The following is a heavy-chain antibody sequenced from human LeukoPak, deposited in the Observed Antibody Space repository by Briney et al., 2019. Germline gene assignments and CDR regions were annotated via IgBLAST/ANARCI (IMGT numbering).Heavy chain of an antibody. Sequence: PGGSLRLSCAASRFTLSTYWMSWVRQAPGKGLEWVAHIKQDGSQEYYVDSVKGRFTISRDSAKNSLYLQMSSLRAEDTAVYYCARGVPYDSWSGPHYSDYWGQGTLVTVSS. J-gene: IGHJ4*02. CDR1: RFTLSTYW. D-gene: IGHD3-3*01. V-gene: IGHV3-7*01. CDR2: IKQDGSQE. CDR3: ARGVPYDSWSGPHYSDY.